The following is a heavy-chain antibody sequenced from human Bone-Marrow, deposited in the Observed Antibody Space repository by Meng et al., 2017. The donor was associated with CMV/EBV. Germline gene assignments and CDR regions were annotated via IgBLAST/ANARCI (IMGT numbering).Heavy chain of an antibody. Sequence: ESLKISCAVYGGSFSGYYWSWIRQPPGKGLEWIGEINHSGSTNYNPSLKSRVTISVDTSKNQFSLKLSSVTAADTAVYYCARADPPGYCSSTSCHFRDGGFDPWGQGTLVTVSS. CDR3: ARADPPGYCSSTSCHFRDGGFDP. V-gene: IGHV4-34*01. J-gene: IGHJ5*02. CDR1: GGSFSGYY. CDR2: INHSGST. D-gene: IGHD2-2*01.